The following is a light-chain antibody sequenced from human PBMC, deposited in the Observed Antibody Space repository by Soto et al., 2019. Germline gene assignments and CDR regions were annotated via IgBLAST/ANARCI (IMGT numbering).Light chain of an antibody. J-gene: IGKJ1*01. CDR1: QSVSSN. CDR2: GIS. CDR3: QHYNKWPPWT. V-gene: IGKV3D-15*01. Sequence: EIVMTQSPATLSVSPGERATLSCRASQSVSSNLAWYQQKPGQAPRLLIYGISKRATDIPDRFSGSGSGTEFTLTISSLQSEDFAVYYCQHYNKWPPWTFGQGTKVDIK.